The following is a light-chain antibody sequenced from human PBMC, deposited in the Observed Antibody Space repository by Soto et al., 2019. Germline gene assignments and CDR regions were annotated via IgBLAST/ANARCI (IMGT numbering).Light chain of an antibody. CDR3: QRYNSPPWT. V-gene: IGKV1-5*01. Sequence: DIQMTQSPSTLSASVGDRVTITCRASQSISSWLAWYQQKPRKAPKLLIYDASSLESGVPSRFSGSGSGTEFTLTISSLQPDDFATYYCQRYNSPPWTFGQGTKVEIK. CDR1: QSISSW. J-gene: IGKJ1*01. CDR2: DAS.